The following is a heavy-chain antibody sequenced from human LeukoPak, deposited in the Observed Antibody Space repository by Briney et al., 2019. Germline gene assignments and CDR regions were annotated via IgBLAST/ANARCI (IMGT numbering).Heavy chain of an antibody. CDR1: GFTFSNYG. CDR3: AGYRFDDSDYFH. V-gene: IGHV3-33*01. Sequence: PGVSLRLSCAASGFTFSNYGMHWVRQAPGKRLEWVATIWSDGSNKNYEDSVKGRFTISRDNSKNKLFLQMNSPRAEDTAVYYCAGYRFDDSDYFHWGHGTLVTVSS. CDR2: IWSDGSNK. D-gene: IGHD4-11*01. J-gene: IGHJ4*03.